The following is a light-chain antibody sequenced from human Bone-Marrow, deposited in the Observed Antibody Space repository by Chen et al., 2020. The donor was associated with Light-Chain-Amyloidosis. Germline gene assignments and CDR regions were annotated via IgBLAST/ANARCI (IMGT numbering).Light chain of an antibody. CDR3: MQDAQEGWT. J-gene: IGKJ1*01. CDR2: LGS. CDR1: QSLLHSNGYNY. V-gene: IGKV2-28*01. Sequence: DIVMTQSPLSLPVTPGEPASISCRSSQSLLHSNGYNYLDWYLQKPGQSPQLLIYLGSNRASGVPDRFSGSGSGTDFSLKISRVEAEDFGLYYCMQDAQEGWTYGQGTKVEIK.